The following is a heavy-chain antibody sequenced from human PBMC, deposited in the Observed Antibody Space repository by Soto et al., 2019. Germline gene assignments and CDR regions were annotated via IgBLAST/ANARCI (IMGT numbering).Heavy chain of an antibody. J-gene: IGHJ6*02. D-gene: IGHD2-2*01. CDR1: GFTFSNAW. CDR2: IKSKVDGGTA. CDR3: TTLSYLYYDGMDV. Sequence: PGGSLRLSCEASGFTFSNAWMNWVRQGPGKGLEWLGRIKSKVDGGTADYGAATKGRFSISRDDLKNMLYLQMNSLKPDDTAVYYCTTLSYLYYDGMDVWGLGTTVTVSS. V-gene: IGHV3-15*01.